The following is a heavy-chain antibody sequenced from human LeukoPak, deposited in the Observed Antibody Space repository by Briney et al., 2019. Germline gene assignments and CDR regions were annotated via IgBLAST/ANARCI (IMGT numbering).Heavy chain of an antibody. J-gene: IGHJ6*02. V-gene: IGHV1-58*02. CDR2: IVVGSGNT. D-gene: IGHD6-19*01. CDR1: GFTFTSSA. Sequence: SVKVSCKASGFTFTSSAMQWVRQARGQRLEWIGWIVVGSGNTNYAQKFQERVTITRDMSTSTACMELSSLRSEDTAVYYCAAESLAVASDYYYYGMDVWGQGTTVTVSS. CDR3: AAESLAVASDYYYYGMDV.